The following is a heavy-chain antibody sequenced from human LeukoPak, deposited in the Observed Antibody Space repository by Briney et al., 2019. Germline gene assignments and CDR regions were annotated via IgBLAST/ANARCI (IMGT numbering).Heavy chain of an antibody. Sequence: GGSLRLSCAASGFTFSSYWMHWVRQAPGKGLVWVSRINSDGSSTSYADSVKGRFTISRDNSKNTLYLQMNSLRAEDTAVYYCAKSGYDSSGYYYVGAFDYWGQGTLVTVSS. CDR1: GFTFSSYW. CDR3: AKSGYDSSGYYYVGAFDY. D-gene: IGHD3-22*01. CDR2: INSDGSST. V-gene: IGHV3-74*01. J-gene: IGHJ4*02.